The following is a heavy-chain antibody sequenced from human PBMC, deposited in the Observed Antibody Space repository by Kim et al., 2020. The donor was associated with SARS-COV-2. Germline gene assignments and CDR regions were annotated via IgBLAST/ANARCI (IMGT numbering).Heavy chain of an antibody. CDR2: ISSSSSTI. CDR3: ARDLVERIVVPHWYFDL. D-gene: IGHD3-22*01. Sequence: GGSLRLSCAASGFTFSGYSMNWVRQAPGKGLEWVSYISSSSSTIYYADSVKGRFTISRDNAKNSLYLQMNSLRDEDTAVYYCARDLVERIVVPHWYFDLWGRGTLVTVSS. CDR1: GFTFSGYS. V-gene: IGHV3-48*02. J-gene: IGHJ2*01.